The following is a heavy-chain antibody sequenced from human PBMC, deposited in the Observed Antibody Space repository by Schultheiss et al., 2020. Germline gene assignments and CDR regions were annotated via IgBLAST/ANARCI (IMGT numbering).Heavy chain of an antibody. CDR2: ISAYNGIT. V-gene: IGHV1-18*04. J-gene: IGHJ5*02. CDR1: GYTFTNYG. D-gene: IGHD2-15*01. CDR3: ATCSSGSCFS. Sequence: ASVKVSCKASGYTFTNYGISWVRQAPGQGLQWMGLISAYNGITKYAQKFQGRATLTTDTSTSTAYMEMRSLRSDDTAVYYCATCSSGSCFSWGQVTLVTVSS.